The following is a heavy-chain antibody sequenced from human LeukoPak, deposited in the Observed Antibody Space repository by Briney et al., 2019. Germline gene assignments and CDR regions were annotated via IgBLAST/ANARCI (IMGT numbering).Heavy chain of an antibody. Sequence: GGSLRLSCAASGFTFSSYSMNWVRQAPGKGLEWVSYISSSSTIYYADSVKGRFTISRDNAKNSLYLQMNSLRAEDAAVYYCAGYSGYDSLLYWGQGTLVTVSS. V-gene: IGHV3-48*04. CDR3: AGYSGYDSLLY. D-gene: IGHD5-12*01. CDR1: GFTFSSYS. J-gene: IGHJ4*02. CDR2: ISSSSTI.